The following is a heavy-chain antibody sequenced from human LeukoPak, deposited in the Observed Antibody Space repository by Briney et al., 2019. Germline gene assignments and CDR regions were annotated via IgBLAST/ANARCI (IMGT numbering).Heavy chain of an antibody. CDR3: ARDVGEYCSSTSCYASDY. CDR2: IIPIFGTA. Sequence: ASVKVSCKASGGTFSSYAISWVRQAPGQGLEWMGGIIPIFGTANYAQKFQGRVTITADEFTSTAYMELSSLRSEDTAVYYCARDVGEYCSSTSCYASDYWGQGTLVTVSS. J-gene: IGHJ4*02. CDR1: GGTFSSYA. V-gene: IGHV1-69*13. D-gene: IGHD2-2*01.